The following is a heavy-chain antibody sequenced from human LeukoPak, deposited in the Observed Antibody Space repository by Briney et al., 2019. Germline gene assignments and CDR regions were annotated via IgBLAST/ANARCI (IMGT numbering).Heavy chain of an antibody. CDR2: INPNSGGT. CDR1: GYTFTGYY. J-gene: IGHJ5*02. V-gene: IGHV1-2*02. D-gene: IGHD3-22*01. Sequence: ASVKVSCKASGYTFTGYYMHWVRQAPGQGREWVGWINPNSGGTNYAQKFQGRVTMTRDTSISTAYMELSSLRSEDTAVYYCARGFEDWGYYDSSGYYSGVDPWGQGTLVTVSS. CDR3: ARGFEDWGYYDSSGYYSGVDP.